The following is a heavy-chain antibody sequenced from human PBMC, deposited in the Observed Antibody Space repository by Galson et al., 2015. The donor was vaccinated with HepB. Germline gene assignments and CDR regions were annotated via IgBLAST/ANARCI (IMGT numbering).Heavy chain of an antibody. V-gene: IGHV1-46*01. CDR3: ARPHDLYGGNSDNWFDP. D-gene: IGHD4-23*01. CDR1: GYTFTSYY. J-gene: IGHJ5*02. CDR2: INPSGGST. Sequence: SVKVSCKASGYTFTSYYMHWVRQAPGQGLEWMGIINPSGGSTSYAQKFQGRVTMTRDTSTSTVYMELSSLRSEDTAVYYCARPHDLYGGNSDNWFDPWGQGTLVTVSS.